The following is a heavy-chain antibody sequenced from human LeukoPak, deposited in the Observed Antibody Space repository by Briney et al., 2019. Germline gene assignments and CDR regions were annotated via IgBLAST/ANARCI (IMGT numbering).Heavy chain of an antibody. CDR3: AREVAAAGRVSYYYGMDV. D-gene: IGHD6-13*01. CDR1: GFTFSNAW. Sequence: PGGSLRLSCAASGFTFSNAWMSWVRQAPGKGLEWVGRIKSKTDGGTTDYAAPVKGRFTISRDDSKNTLYLQMNSLRAEDTAVYYCAREVAAAGRVSYYYGMDVWGQGTTVTVSS. V-gene: IGHV3-15*01. CDR2: IKSKTDGGTT. J-gene: IGHJ6*02.